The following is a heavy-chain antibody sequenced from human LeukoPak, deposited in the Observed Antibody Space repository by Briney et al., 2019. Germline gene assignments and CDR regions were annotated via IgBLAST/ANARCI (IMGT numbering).Heavy chain of an antibody. J-gene: IGHJ6*02. CDR1: GGSISSYY. Sequence: SETLSLTCTVSGGSISSYYWSWIRQPPGKGLEWIGYIYYSGSTNYNPSLKSRVTISVDTSKNQFSLKLSSVTAADTAVYYRARDPRADGSSGYYYGMDVWGQGTTVTVSS. V-gene: IGHV4-59*01. CDR3: ARDPRADGSSGYYYGMDV. D-gene: IGHD6-6*01. CDR2: IYYSGST.